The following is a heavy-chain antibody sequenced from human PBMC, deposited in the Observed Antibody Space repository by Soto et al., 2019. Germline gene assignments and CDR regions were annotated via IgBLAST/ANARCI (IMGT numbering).Heavy chain of an antibody. J-gene: IGHJ4*02. CDR1: GGSISSRGYY. V-gene: IGHV4-39*01. Sequence: TLSLTCTVSGGSISSRGYYWDWVRQPPGKGLEWIGTIYYSGTTYYNPSLRSRVTMSVDTSKNQFSLNLSSVTAADTAVYYCARHQDSSGYLFDYWGQGTLVTVSS. CDR3: ARHQDSSGYLFDY. CDR2: IYYSGTT. D-gene: IGHD3-22*01.